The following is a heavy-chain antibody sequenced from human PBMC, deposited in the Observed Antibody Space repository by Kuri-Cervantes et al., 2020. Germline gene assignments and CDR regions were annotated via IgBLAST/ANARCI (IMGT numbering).Heavy chain of an antibody. V-gene: IGHV2-5*05. CDR1: GFSLSTSGVG. CDR3: ARIPPLRWGLGDAFDI. CDR2: IYWDDDK. J-gene: IGHJ3*02. Sequence: SGPTLVKPTQTLTLTCTFSGFSLSTSGVGVGWIRQPPGRALEWLALIYWDDDKRYGPSLKSSLTITKDTSKNQVVLTMTNMDPVDTATYYCARIPPLRWGLGDAFDIWGQGTMVTVSS. D-gene: IGHD4-23*01.